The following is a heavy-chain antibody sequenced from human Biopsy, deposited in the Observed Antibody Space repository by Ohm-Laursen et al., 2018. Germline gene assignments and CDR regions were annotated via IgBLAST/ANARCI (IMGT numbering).Heavy chain of an antibody. D-gene: IGHD6-13*01. CDR2: IYSGGST. Sequence: SLRLSCAASGFTVSSNYMSWVRQAPGKGLEWVSVIYSGGSTYYADSVKGRFTISRDNSKNTLYLQMNSLRAEDTAVYYCARGGIAAAGTNFDYWGQGTLVTVSS. V-gene: IGHV3-66*01. CDR3: ARGGIAAAGTNFDY. CDR1: GFTVSSNY. J-gene: IGHJ4*02.